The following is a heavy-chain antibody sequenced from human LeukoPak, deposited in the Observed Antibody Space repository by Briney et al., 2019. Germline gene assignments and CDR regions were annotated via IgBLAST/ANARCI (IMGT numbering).Heavy chain of an antibody. CDR1: GFTFSTYG. D-gene: IGHD4-17*01. CDR3: AKEYGDYRGFDY. Sequence: PGRSLRLSCAASGFTFSTYGMHWVRQAPGKGLEWVAVISPDGSGKHYADSVKGRFTISRDNSKNTLYLQINNLRSGDTAVYYCAKEYGDYRGFDYWGQGTLVTVSS. V-gene: IGHV3-30*18. CDR2: ISPDGSGK. J-gene: IGHJ4*02.